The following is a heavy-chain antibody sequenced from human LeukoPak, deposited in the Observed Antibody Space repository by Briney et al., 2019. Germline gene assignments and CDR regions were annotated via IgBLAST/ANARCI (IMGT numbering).Heavy chain of an antibody. CDR1: GGSISSGGYY. D-gene: IGHD3-22*01. CDR3: ARERYYYDSSGYSLFDY. J-gene: IGHJ4*02. CDR2: IYYSGST. V-gene: IGHV4-31*03. Sequence: SETLSLTCTVSGGSISSGGYYWSWIRQHPGKGLEWIGYIYYSGSTYYNPSLKSRVTISVDTSKNQFSLKLSSVTAADTAVYYCARERYYYDSSGYSLFDYRGQGTLVTVSS.